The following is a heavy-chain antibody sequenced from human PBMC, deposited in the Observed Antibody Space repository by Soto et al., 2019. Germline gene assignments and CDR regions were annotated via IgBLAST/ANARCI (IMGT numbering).Heavy chain of an antibody. J-gene: IGHJ2*01. Sequence: QITLKESGPTLVRPTQTLTLTCSISGFSLSTSGLGVGWIRQPPGKALEFLALSYWDDDRRYRPSLRCRLTITKDPFRPQVVLKTLDMDPVDTATYYCARTRSNRSDYKRVTWYFDFWGRGTRVTVSS. CDR3: ARTRSNRSDYKRVTWYFDF. V-gene: IGHV2-5*02. D-gene: IGHD3-10*01. CDR2: SYWDDDR. CDR1: GFSLSTSGLG.